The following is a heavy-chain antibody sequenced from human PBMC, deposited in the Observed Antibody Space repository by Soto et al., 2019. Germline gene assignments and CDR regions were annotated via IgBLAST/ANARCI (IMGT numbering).Heavy chain of an antibody. Sequence: SETLSLTCTVSGGSISSGGYYWNGIRHHPGKGLEWIGYIYYSGSTYYNPSLKSRVTISVDTSTNQFSLRLSSVTAADTAVYYCASRYCSGGSCRLFGCFDPWGQGTLVTVSS. D-gene: IGHD2-15*01. J-gene: IGHJ5*02. CDR3: ASRYCSGGSCRLFGCFDP. V-gene: IGHV4-31*03. CDR2: IYYSGST. CDR1: GGSISSGGYY.